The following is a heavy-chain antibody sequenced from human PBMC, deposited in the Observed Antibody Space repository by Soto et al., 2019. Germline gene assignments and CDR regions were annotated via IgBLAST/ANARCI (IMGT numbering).Heavy chain of an antibody. V-gene: IGHV3-23*01. Sequence: EVLLLQSGGGLAQPGESLTLSCATSGFILRRHAMSWVRQAPGKGLDWVSVIGYRTTDTYYADCVKGRFTISRDESTNTVYLQMYTLRVEEPGVYYCAKARGGGWVIDYWCQGTLVTVSS. CDR1: GFILRRHA. CDR2: IGYRTTDT. D-gene: IGHD6-19*01. J-gene: IGHJ4*02. CDR3: AKARGGGWVIDY.